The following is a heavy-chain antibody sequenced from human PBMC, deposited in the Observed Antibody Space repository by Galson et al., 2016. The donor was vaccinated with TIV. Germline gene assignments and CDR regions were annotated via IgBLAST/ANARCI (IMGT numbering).Heavy chain of an antibody. CDR1: GYTFTSYD. CDR3: ARSGDYGMDV. V-gene: IGHV1-8*02. J-gene: IGHJ6*02. Sequence: SVKVSCKASGYTFTSYDINWVRQATGQGLEWMGWMNPNSGNTGYAQKFRGRVTMTRNTSVRTAYMELSSLRSEDTAVYYCARSGDYGMDVWGQGTAVTVSS. CDR2: MNPNSGNT. D-gene: IGHD4-17*01.